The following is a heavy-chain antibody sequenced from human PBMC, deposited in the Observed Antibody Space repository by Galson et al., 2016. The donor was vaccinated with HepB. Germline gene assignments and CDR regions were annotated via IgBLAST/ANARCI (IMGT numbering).Heavy chain of an antibody. J-gene: IGHJ5*02. CDR3: AREDFNSSS. Sequence: TLSLTCTVSGGSISRGGYYWNWIRQHPGKGLEWIGYIYYSGSTYYNPSLKSRATISVDTSKNQFSLNLKSVIAADTAVYYCAREDFNSSSWGQGTLVTVSS. CDR1: GGSISRGGYY. CDR2: IYYSGST. D-gene: IGHD6-6*01. V-gene: IGHV4-31*03.